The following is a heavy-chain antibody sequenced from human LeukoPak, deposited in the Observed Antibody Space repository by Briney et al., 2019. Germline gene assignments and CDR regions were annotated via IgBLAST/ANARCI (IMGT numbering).Heavy chain of an antibody. CDR2: IYHSGST. CDR1: GGSISSSNW. Sequence: PSETLSLTCAVSGGSISSSNWWSWVRQPPGKGLEWIGEIYHSGSTNYNPSLKSRVTISVDTSKNQFSLKLSAVTAADTAVYYCARAGYCSSTTCYPYYVDVWGKGTTVTVSS. D-gene: IGHD2-2*03. CDR3: ARAGYCSSTTCYPYYVDV. J-gene: IGHJ6*03. V-gene: IGHV4-4*02.